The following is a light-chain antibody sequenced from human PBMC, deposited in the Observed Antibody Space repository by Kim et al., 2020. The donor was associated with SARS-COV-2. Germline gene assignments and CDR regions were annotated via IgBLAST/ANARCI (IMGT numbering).Light chain of an antibody. J-gene: IGKJ5*01. Sequence: ASVGDIVTITCRASQGISSALAWYQQKQGKAPKLLIYDASSLESGVPSRFSGSGSGTDFTLTISSLQPEDFATYYCQQFNSYPSTFGQGTRLEIK. CDR1: QGISSA. V-gene: IGKV1-13*02. CDR2: DAS. CDR3: QQFNSYPST.